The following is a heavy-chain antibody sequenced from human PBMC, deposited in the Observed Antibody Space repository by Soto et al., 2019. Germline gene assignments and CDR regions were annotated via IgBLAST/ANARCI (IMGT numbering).Heavy chain of an antibody. CDR1: GGSISSSSYY. Sequence: SETLSLTCTVSGGSISSSSYYCGWIREPPGKGLEWIGSIYYSGSTYYNPSLKSRVTISVDTSKNQFSLKLSSVTAADTAVYYCARLRTRGAAGFDPWGQGTLVTVSS. V-gene: IGHV4-39*01. J-gene: IGHJ5*02. D-gene: IGHD3-10*01. CDR2: IYYSGST. CDR3: ARLRTRGAAGFDP.